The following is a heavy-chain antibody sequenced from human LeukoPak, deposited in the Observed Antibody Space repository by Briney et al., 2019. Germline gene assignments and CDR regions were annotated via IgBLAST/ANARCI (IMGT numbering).Heavy chain of an antibody. J-gene: IGHJ4*02. D-gene: IGHD3-10*01. CDR1: GFTFSSYA. V-gene: IGHV3-23*01. Sequence: GGSLRLSCTASGFTFSSYAMGWVRQAPGKGLEWFSITTGTGGSTYYADPVKGRFTISRDNSKNTLSLQMNSLRAADTAVYYCAKAHIGSGSVYYFDYWGQGTLVTVSS. CDR3: AKAHIGSGSVYYFDY. CDR2: TTGTGGST.